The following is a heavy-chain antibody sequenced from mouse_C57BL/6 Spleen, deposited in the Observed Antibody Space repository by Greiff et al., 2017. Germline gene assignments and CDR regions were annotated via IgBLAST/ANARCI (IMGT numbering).Heavy chain of an antibody. V-gene: IGHV14-2*01. D-gene: IGHD2-13*01. Sequence: EVQLQQSGAELVKPGASVKLSCTASGFNINDYYMHWVKQRTEQGLEWIGRIDPEGGETKYAPKFQGKATITADTSSNTAYLQLSSLTSEDTAVYYCASPYDDYEVAYWGQGTLVTVSA. J-gene: IGHJ3*01. CDR1: GFNINDYY. CDR3: ASPYDDYEVAY. CDR2: IDPEGGET.